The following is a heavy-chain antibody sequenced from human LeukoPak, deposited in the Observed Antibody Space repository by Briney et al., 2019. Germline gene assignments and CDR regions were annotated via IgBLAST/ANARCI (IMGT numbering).Heavy chain of an antibody. V-gene: IGHV4-4*07. CDR2: IYTSGST. CDR3: ARESYRILRFLEWPGGGNWFDP. CDR1: GGSFSGYY. Sequence: SETLSLTCAVYGGSFSGYYWSWIRQPAGKGLEWIGRIYTSGSTNYNPSLKSRVTMSVDTSKNQFSLKLSSVTAADTAVYYCARESYRILRFLEWPGGGNWFDPWGQGTLVTVSS. J-gene: IGHJ5*02. D-gene: IGHD3-3*01.